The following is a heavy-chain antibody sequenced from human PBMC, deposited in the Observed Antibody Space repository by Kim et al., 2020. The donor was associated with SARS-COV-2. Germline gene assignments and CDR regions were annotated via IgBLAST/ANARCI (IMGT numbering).Heavy chain of an antibody. J-gene: IGHJ6*02. V-gene: IGHV4-4*07. CDR3: AGQVVVPAAIFPDRGGMDV. CDR2: IYTSGST. D-gene: IGHD2-2*01. CDR1: GGSISSYY. Sequence: SETLSLTCTVSGGSISSYYWSWIRQPAGKGLEWIGRIYTSGSTNYNPSLKSRVTMSVDTSKNQFSLKLSSVTAADTAVYYCAGQVVVPAAIFPDRGGMDVWGQGTTVTVSS.